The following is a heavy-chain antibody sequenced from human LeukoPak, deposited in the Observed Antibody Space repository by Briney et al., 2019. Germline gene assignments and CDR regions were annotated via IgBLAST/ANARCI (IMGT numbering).Heavy chain of an antibody. CDR3: ARDMDYYGSGNYFNSRWFDP. V-gene: IGHV6-1*01. CDR1: GDSVSSNSAA. Sequence: SQTLSLTCAISGDSVSSNSAAWTWIRQSPSRGLQWLGRTYYRSKWYNDYAVSVKSRITINPETAKNQFSLQLNSVTPEDTAVYYCARDMDYYGSGNYFNSRWFDPWGQGTLVTVSS. D-gene: IGHD3-10*01. CDR2: TYYRSKWYN. J-gene: IGHJ5*02.